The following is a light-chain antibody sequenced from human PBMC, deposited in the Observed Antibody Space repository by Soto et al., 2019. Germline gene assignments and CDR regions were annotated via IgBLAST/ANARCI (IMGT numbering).Light chain of an antibody. J-gene: IGKJ5*01. CDR3: QQRSNWPPA. CDR1: QGVEY. V-gene: IGKV3-11*01. Sequence: EIVVTQSPATLSLSPGEEVTLSCRASQGVEYLAWYQQRPGQAPRLLIYDASNRATGIPARFSGSGSGTDFTLTISSLEPEDFAVYYCQQRSNWPPAFGQGTRLEI. CDR2: DAS.